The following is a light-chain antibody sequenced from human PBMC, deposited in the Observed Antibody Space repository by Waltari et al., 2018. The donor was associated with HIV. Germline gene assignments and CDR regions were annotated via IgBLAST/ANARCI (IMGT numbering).Light chain of an antibody. J-gene: IGKJ1*01. CDR1: QSVSSN. V-gene: IGKV3-15*01. CDR3: QQYNRVPPWT. CDR2: DAS. Sequence: EIVMTQSPATLCVSPGERVTLSCRASQSVSSNVAWYQQKSGQAPRLLLYDASTRATGVPARFSGSGSGTEFTLTISSLHSEDYALYYCQQYNRVPPWTFGQGTKVESK.